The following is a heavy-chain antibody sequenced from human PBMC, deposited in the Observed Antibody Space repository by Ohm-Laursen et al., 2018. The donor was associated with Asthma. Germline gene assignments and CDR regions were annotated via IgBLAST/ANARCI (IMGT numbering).Heavy chain of an antibody. CDR1: GGSISSGGYY. CDR2: IYYSGST. J-gene: IGHJ5*02. V-gene: IGHV4-31*03. D-gene: IGHD4-17*01. Sequence: TLSLTCTVSGGSISSGGYYWSWIRQHPGKGLEWIGYIYYSGSTYYNPSLKSRVTISVDTSKNQFSLKLSSVTAADTAVYYCAREGYYGDYLWFDPWGQGTLVTVSS. CDR3: AREGYYGDYLWFDP.